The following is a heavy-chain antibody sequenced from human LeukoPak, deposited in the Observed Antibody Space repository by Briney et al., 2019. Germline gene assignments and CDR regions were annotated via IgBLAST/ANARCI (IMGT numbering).Heavy chain of an antibody. V-gene: IGHV1-18*01. CDR3: AREMDSITMIVVVNY. CDR1: GYTFTSYG. CDR2: ISAYNGNT. D-gene: IGHD3-22*01. J-gene: IGHJ4*02. Sequence: ASVKVSCKASGYTFTSYGISWVRQAPGQGLEWMGWISAYNGNTNYAQKLQGRVTMTTDTSTSTAYMELRSLRSDDTAVYYCAREMDSITMIVVVNYWGQGTLVTVSS.